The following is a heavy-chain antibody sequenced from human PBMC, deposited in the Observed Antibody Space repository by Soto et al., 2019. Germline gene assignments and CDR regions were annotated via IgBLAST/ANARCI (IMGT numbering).Heavy chain of an antibody. Sequence: ASVKVSCKASGGTFSSYAISWVRQAPGQGLEWMGGLIPIFGTANYAQKFQGRVTITADESTSTAYMELSSLRSEDTAVYYCARNGRYSSSYGMDVWGQGTTVTVSS. CDR2: LIPIFGTA. V-gene: IGHV1-69*13. D-gene: IGHD6-6*01. CDR3: ARNGRYSSSYGMDV. J-gene: IGHJ6*02. CDR1: GGTFSSYA.